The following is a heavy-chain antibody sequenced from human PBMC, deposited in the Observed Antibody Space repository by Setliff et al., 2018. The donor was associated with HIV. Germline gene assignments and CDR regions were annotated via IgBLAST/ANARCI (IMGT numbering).Heavy chain of an antibody. D-gene: IGHD3-22*01. J-gene: IGHJ1*01. V-gene: IGHV4-39*01. CDR1: GGSISSSTYY. CDR3: ARLLAAYDQRYFQH. Sequence: SETLSLTCTVSGGSISSSTYYWGWIRQPPGKGLEWIGSISYVGSTYYNSSLKSRVTISVDTSKNQFSLNLNSVTAADTAVYYCARLLAAYDQRYFQHWGQGTLVTVSS. CDR2: ISYVGST.